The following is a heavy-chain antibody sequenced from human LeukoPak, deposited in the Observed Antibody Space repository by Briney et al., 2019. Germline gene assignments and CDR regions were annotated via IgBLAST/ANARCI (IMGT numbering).Heavy chain of an antibody. CDR3: ARGSASDYYDMDV. CDR1: GYTFTAYY. D-gene: IGHD2-2*01. CDR2: INPNSGDT. J-gene: IGHJ6*02. V-gene: IGHV1-2*02. Sequence: GASVKVSCKASGYTFTAYYMHWVRQAPGQGLEWMGWINPNSGDTNYAQKFQGRVTMTRDTSISTAYMELSRLRSDDSAVYYCARGSASDYYDMDVWGQGTSVTVS.